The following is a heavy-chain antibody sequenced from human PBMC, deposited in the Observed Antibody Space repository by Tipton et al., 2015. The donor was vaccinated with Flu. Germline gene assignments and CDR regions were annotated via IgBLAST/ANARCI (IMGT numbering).Heavy chain of an antibody. J-gene: IGHJ4*02. D-gene: IGHD2-2*01. CDR1: GDSVGSDYY. V-gene: IGHV4-61*01. Sequence: LRLSCSVSGDSVGSDYYWGWIRQPPGKGLEWIGYFYNSEYTKYNPSLKSRVTISVDTSKKQFSLQLRSVTAADTAVYYCARDPSLGMPDYFDSWGQGILVTVSS. CDR3: ARDPSLGMPDYFDS. CDR2: FYNSEYT.